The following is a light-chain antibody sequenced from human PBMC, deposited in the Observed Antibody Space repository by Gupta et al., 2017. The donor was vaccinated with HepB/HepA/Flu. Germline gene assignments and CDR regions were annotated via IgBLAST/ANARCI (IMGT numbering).Light chain of an antibody. J-gene: IGLJ3*02. CDR2: SNN. CDR1: SSNIGSNY. CDR3: AAWDDSLSGRV. Sequence: HSVLTQPPTASGTPRPRVTISCSGSSSNIGSNYVYWYQQLPGTDPKLLIYSNNQRPSGVPDRFSGSKSGTSASLALSGLRSEDEADYDCAAWDDSLSGRVFGGGTKLTVL. V-gene: IGLV1-47*02.